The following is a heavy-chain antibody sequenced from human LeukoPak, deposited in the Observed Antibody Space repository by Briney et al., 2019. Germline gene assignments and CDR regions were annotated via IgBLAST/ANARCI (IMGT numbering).Heavy chain of an antibody. CDR2: IYYSGST. CDR3: ARDRYYYDSSGYLFDY. CDR1: GGSISSYY. V-gene: IGHV4-59*12. Sequence: SETLPLTCTVSGGSISSYYWSWIRQPPGKGLEWIGYIYYSGSTNYNPSLKRRVTMSVDTSKNQFSLKLSSVTAADTAVYYCARDRYYYDSSGYLFDYWGQGTLVTVSS. J-gene: IGHJ4*02. D-gene: IGHD3-22*01.